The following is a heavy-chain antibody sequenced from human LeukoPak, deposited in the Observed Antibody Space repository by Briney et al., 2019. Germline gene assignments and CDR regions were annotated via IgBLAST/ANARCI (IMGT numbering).Heavy chain of an antibody. CDR1: GFTFSSYA. Sequence: GGSLRLSCAVSGFTFSSYAMHWVRQAPGKGLEYVSAISSNGGSTYYANSVKGRFTISRDNSKNTLYLQMGSLRADDMALYYCASSPPTGTTWYFDLWGRGTLVTVSS. V-gene: IGHV3-64*01. CDR3: ASSPPTGTTWYFDL. D-gene: IGHD1-7*01. CDR2: ISSNGGST. J-gene: IGHJ2*01.